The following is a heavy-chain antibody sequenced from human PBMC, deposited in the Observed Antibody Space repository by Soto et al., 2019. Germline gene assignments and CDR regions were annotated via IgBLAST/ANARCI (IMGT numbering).Heavy chain of an antibody. CDR2: ISSSSSTI. CDR3: ARRNYGSTVTKGHHPHFDY. CDR1: GFTFSSYS. J-gene: IGHJ4*02. Sequence: PGGSLRLSCAASGFTFSSYSMNWVRQAPGKGLEWVSYISSSSSTIYYADSVKGRFTISRDNAKNSLYLQMNSLRAEDTAVYYCARRNYGSTVTKGHHPHFDYRGQGTLVTVSS. D-gene: IGHD4-17*01. V-gene: IGHV3-48*01.